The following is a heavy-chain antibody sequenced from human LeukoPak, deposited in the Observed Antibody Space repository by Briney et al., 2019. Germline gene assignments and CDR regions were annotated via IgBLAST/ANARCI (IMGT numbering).Heavy chain of an antibody. V-gene: IGHV4-4*07. CDR1: GGSISSYY. CDR3: ARDYVWGSYRYVIDY. Sequence: SETLSLTCTVSGGSISSYYWSWIRQPAGKGLEWIGRFYTSGSTKYNPSLKSRVTMSEDTSKNQFSLKLSSVTAADTAVYYCARDYVWGSYRYVIDYWGQGTLVTVSS. D-gene: IGHD3-16*02. CDR2: FYTSGST. J-gene: IGHJ4*02.